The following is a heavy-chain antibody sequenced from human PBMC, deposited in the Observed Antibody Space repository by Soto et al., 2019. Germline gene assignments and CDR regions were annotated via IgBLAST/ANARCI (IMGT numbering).Heavy chain of an antibody. CDR3: ARGPYYDLIWNYYYMDV. CDR2: MYYSGST. D-gene: IGHD3-16*01. J-gene: IGHJ6*03. Sequence: QVQLQESGPGLVKPSETLSLSCSVSGGSISGHYWSWVRQTPGKGLEWIGYMYYSGSTNYNPSLKSRVTISVDTYKNHFSLRPTSVTAADTAVYYCARGPYYDLIWNYYYMDVWGKGTTVTVSS. V-gene: IGHV4-59*08. CDR1: GGSISGHY.